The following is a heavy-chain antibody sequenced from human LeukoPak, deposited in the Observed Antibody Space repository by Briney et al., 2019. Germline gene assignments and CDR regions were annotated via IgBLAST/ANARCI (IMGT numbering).Heavy chain of an antibody. J-gene: IGHJ4*02. CDR1: GFTFSSYG. CDR3: AKVRRGEYDSSGYYYRGAFDY. V-gene: IGHV3-23*01. Sequence: QPGGSLRLSCAASCAASGFTFSSYGMSWVRQAPGKGLELVSAISGSGGSTYYADSGKGRFTISRDNSKNTLYLQMNSLRAEDTAVYYCAKVRRGEYDSSGYYYRGAFDYWGQGTLVTVSS. CDR2: ISGSGGST. D-gene: IGHD3-22*01.